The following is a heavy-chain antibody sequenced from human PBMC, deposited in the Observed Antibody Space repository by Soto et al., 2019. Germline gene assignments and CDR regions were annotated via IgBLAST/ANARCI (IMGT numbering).Heavy chain of an antibody. CDR3: ARGFPLWFDP. CDR2: ISSESGTI. J-gene: IGHJ5*02. V-gene: IGHV3-48*01. CDR1: GFSFSHYS. D-gene: IGHD2-21*01. Sequence: PGGSLRLSCAASGFSFSHYSMIWVRQAPGKGLEWLSYISSESGTIYYAESVKGRFTVSRDNAKNSLSLQMNILRSEDTAVYYCARGFPLWFDPWGQGTLVTVSS.